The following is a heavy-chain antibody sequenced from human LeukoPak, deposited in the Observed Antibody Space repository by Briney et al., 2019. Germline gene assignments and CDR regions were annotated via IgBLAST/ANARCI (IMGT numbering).Heavy chain of an antibody. CDR2: INPNSGAT. Sequence: ASVKVSCKASGYTFTGYFMHWVRQAPGQGLEWMGWINPNSGATNYAQNFQGRVTITRDPSISTAYMELRSDDTAVYYCARGHYDTSGYYHLDYWGQGTLVTVSS. D-gene: IGHD3-22*01. V-gene: IGHV1-2*02. CDR1: GYTFTGYF. J-gene: IGHJ4*02. CDR3: ARGHYDTSGYYHLDY.